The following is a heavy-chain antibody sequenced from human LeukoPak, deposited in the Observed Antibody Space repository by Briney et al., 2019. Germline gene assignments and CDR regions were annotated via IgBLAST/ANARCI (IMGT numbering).Heavy chain of an antibody. CDR2: INSDGSST. Sequence: GGSLRLSCAASGFTFSSYWMHWVRHAPGKGLVWVSRINSDGSSTIYADSVKGRFTISRDNAKNTLYLQMNSLRADDTAVYYCANGNRCTSPNCLGYYYFYMDVWGKGTTVTVSS. D-gene: IGHD2-8*01. J-gene: IGHJ6*03. V-gene: IGHV3-74*01. CDR3: ANGNRCTSPNCLGYYYFYMDV. CDR1: GFTFSSYW.